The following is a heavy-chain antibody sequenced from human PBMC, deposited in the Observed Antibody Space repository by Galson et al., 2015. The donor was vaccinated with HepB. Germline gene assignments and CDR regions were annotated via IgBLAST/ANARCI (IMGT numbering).Heavy chain of an antibody. D-gene: IGHD2-15*01. V-gene: IGHV1-18*01. CDR1: GYTFNSFG. J-gene: IGHJ1*01. Sequence: SVKVSCKASGYTFNSFGISWVRQAPGQGLEWMGWMSPYTGNTNYAQKLQGRVTMTTDTSTSTAYMELRSLTSDDTAVYYCARPAYHWPPRSTEYLQHWGQGTLVTVSS. CDR3: ARPAYHWPPRSTEYLQH. CDR2: MSPYTGNT.